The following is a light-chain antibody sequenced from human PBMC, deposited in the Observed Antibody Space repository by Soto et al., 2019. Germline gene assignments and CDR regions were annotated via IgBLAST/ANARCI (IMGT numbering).Light chain of an antibody. CDR1: QSVSSN. V-gene: IGKV3-15*01. CDR3: QQYDNWPRT. J-gene: IGKJ1*01. CDR2: GAS. Sequence: EIVMTQSPATLSVSPGERATLSCRASQSVSSNLAWYQQKPGQAPRLLIYGASTGATGIADRFSGSGSGTEFTLTISSLHSEDFAVYYCQQYDNWPRTFGQGTKVEI.